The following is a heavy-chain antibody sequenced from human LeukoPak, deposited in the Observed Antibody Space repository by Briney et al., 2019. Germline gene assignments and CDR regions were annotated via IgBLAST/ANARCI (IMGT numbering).Heavy chain of an antibody. D-gene: IGHD3-22*01. J-gene: IGHJ4*02. Sequence: ASVKVSCKASGYTFTSYGISWVRQAPGQGLEWMGWISAYNGNTNYAQKLQGRVTMTTDTSTSTAYMELRSLRSDDTAVYYCARVDYYDSSGYTVKYSDYWGQGTLVNVSS. CDR3: ARVDYYDSSGYTVKYSDY. CDR1: GYTFTSYG. CDR2: ISAYNGNT. V-gene: IGHV1-18*01.